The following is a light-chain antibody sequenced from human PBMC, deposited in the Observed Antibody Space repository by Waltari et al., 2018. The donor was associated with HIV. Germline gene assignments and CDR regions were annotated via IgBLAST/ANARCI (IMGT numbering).Light chain of an antibody. CDR2: LNT. CDR3: QSYDSSLSASV. J-gene: IGLJ2*01. CDR1: NSNIGAGSD. V-gene: IGLV1-40*01. Sequence: QSVLTQPPSVSGAPGQRVTISCTGNNSNIGAGSDVPWYQQLPGTAPKVAISLNTIRPAGIPDRFSGSKSDTSASLAITGLQAEDEADYYCQSYDSSLSASVFGGGTKLTVL.